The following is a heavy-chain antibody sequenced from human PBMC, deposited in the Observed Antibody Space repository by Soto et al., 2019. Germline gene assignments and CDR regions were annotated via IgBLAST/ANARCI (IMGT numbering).Heavy chain of an antibody. D-gene: IGHD6-6*01. V-gene: IGHV1-24*01. J-gene: IGHJ6*02. CDR2: FDPEDGET. Sequence: ASVKVSCKVSGYTLTELSMHWVRQAPGKGLEWMGGFDPEDGETIYAQKFQGRVTMTEDTSTDTAYMELSSLRSEDTAVYYCATDSSSLSYYYFYYGMDVWGQGTTFTVSS. CDR3: ATDSSSLSYYYFYYGMDV. CDR1: GYTLTELS.